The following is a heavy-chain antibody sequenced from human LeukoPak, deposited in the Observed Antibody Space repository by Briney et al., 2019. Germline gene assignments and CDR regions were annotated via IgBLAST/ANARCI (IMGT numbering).Heavy chain of an antibody. D-gene: IGHD5-12*01. V-gene: IGHV4-59*01. CDR3: ARVSGYDPPDAFDI. J-gene: IGHJ3*02. Sequence: SGTLSLTCTVSGGSISSYYWSWIRQPPGKGLEWIGYIYYSGSTNYNPSLKSRVTISVDTSKNQFSLKLSSVTAADTAVYYCARVSGYDPPDAFDIWGQGTMVTVSS. CDR1: GGSISSYY. CDR2: IYYSGST.